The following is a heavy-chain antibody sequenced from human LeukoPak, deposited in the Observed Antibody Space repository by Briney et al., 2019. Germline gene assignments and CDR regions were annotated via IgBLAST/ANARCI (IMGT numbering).Heavy chain of an antibody. CDR2: IYPGDSDT. V-gene: IGHV5-51*01. CDR3: ARLLGGNPFFGPNDY. J-gene: IGHJ4*02. D-gene: IGHD4-23*01. Sequence: GESLKISCKGSGYSFTSYSIAWVRQMPGKGLEWMGIIYPGDSDTRYSPSFQGQVTISADKSISTAYLQWSSLKASDTAMYYCARLLGGNPFFGPNDYWGQGTLVTVSS. CDR1: GYSFTSYS.